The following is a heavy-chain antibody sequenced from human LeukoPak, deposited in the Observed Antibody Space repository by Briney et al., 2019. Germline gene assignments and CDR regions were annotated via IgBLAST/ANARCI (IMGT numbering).Heavy chain of an antibody. CDR1: GFAFSSYT. CDR3: ARAFSSSWYSGY. V-gene: IGHV3-21*01. Sequence: PGGSLRLSCAASGFAFSSYTMNWARKAPGKGLEWVSSISSSGSYVYYADSVKGRFTISRDNAKNSLYLQMNSLRAEDAAVYYCARAFSSSWYSGYWGQGTLVTVSS. CDR2: ISSSGSYV. D-gene: IGHD6-13*01. J-gene: IGHJ4*02.